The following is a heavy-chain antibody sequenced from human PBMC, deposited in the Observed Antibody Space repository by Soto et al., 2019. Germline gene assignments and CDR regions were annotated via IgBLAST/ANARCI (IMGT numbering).Heavy chain of an antibody. CDR2: IYYSGST. CDR3: ATGVGGGSGAFDI. J-gene: IGHJ3*02. V-gene: IGHV4-31*03. D-gene: IGHD1-26*01. Sequence: QVQLQESGPGLVKPSQTLSLTCTVSGGSITSGGYFWSWIRHHPVKGLEWIGYIYYSGSTYYNPSLKSRVSLSIDTSKNHFSLQLSSVTAADTAVYYCATGVGGGSGAFDIWGQGTMVTVSS. CDR1: GGSITSGGYF.